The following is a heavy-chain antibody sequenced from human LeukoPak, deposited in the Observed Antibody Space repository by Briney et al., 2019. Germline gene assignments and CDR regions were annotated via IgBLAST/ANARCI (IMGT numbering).Heavy chain of an antibody. CDR2: FDPEDGET. Sequence: GASVKVSCKVSGYTLTELSMHWVRQAPGKGLEWMGGFDPEDGETIYAQKFQGRVTMTEDTSTDTAYMELSSLRSGDTAVYYCASNAGYSSGWYAIDAFDIWGQGTMVTVSS. V-gene: IGHV1-24*01. D-gene: IGHD6-19*01. CDR1: GYTLTELS. J-gene: IGHJ3*02. CDR3: ASNAGYSSGWYAIDAFDI.